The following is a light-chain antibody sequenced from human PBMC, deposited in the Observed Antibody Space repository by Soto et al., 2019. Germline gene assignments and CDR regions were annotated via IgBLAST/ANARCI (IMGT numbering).Light chain of an antibody. Sequence: QSAVTQPASVTGSPGQSIAISCTGTNSDVGSFNAVSWYQQDPGKAPKLIIYEVTKRPSGVSDRFSGSKSGNTASLTISGLRAEDEADYHCCSRGGISPTYVFGTGTKVTVL. CDR3: CSRGGISPTYV. V-gene: IGLV2-23*02. J-gene: IGLJ1*01. CDR2: EVT. CDR1: NSDVGSFNA.